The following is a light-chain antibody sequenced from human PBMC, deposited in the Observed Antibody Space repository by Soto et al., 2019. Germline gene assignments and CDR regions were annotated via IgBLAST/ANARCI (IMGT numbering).Light chain of an antibody. V-gene: IGKV1-5*01. CDR2: DAS. J-gene: IGKJ1*01. CDR3: QQYNSPSKT. CDR1: QSISDW. Sequence: DIPMTQSPSTLSASVGDRVTITCRASQSISDWLAWYQQKPGRAPKLLIYDASILESGVPSRFGGSGSGTDFALTISSLQPDDFATYYCQQYNSPSKTFGPGTKVDIK.